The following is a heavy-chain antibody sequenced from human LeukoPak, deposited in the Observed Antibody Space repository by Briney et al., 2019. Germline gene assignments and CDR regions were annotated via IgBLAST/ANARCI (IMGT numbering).Heavy chain of an antibody. CDR3: ARGGYYDSSGYSAFDI. D-gene: IGHD3-22*01. Sequence: SVKVSCKASGGSSSSYVITWVRLAPGQGLEWMGRIIPVLGVSNFAQKFQGRVTITADKSTNTAHMELSSLRSEDTAVYYCARGGYYDSSGYSAFDIWGQGTMVTVSS. CDR1: GGSSSSYV. V-gene: IGHV1-69*04. J-gene: IGHJ3*02. CDR2: IIPVLGVS.